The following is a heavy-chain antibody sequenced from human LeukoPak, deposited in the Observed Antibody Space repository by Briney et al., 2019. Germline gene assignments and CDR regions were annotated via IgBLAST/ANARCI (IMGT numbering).Heavy chain of an antibody. Sequence: SETLSLTCTVSGGSISSSSYYWGWIRQPPGKGLEWIGSIYYSGSTYYNQSLKSRVTISVDTSKNQFSLKLSSVTAADTAVYYCARRIAAAGIFFDYWGQGTLVTVSS. CDR2: IYYSGST. V-gene: IGHV4-39*01. CDR3: ARRIAAAGIFFDY. CDR1: GGSISSSSYY. D-gene: IGHD6-13*01. J-gene: IGHJ4*02.